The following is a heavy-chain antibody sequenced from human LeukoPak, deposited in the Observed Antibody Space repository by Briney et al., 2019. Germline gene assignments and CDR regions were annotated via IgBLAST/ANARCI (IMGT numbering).Heavy chain of an antibody. Sequence: GGSLRPSCAASGFTFDDYAMHWVRQAPGKGLEWVSGISWNSGSIGYADSVKGRFTISRDNAKNSLYLQMNSLRAEDTALYYCARDGGSFKYFFDYWGQGTLVTVSS. CDR2: ISWNSGSI. J-gene: IGHJ4*02. V-gene: IGHV3-9*01. CDR3: ARDGGSFKYFFDY. D-gene: IGHD1-26*01. CDR1: GFTFDDYA.